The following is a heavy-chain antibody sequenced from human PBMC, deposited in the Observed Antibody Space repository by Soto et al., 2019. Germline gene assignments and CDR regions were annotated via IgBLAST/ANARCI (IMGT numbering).Heavy chain of an antibody. Sequence: SETLSLTCTVSGGSISSYYWSWIRQPPGKGLEWIGYIYYSGSTNYNPSLKSRVTISVDTSKNQFSLKLSSVTAADTAVYYCARSPGPLWLRDNYFDYWGQGTLVTVSS. CDR3: ARSPGPLWLRDNYFDY. CDR2: IYYSGST. D-gene: IGHD5-12*01. J-gene: IGHJ4*02. V-gene: IGHV4-59*01. CDR1: GGSISSYY.